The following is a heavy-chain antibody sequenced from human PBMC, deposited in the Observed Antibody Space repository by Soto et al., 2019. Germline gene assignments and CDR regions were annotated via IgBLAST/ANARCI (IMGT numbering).Heavy chain of an antibody. D-gene: IGHD1-1*01. CDR2: INHSGST. Sequence: SQTLSLTCAVYGGSFSGYYWSWIRQPPGKGLEWIGEINHSGSTNYNPSLKSRLTISVDTSKNQFSLKLSSVTAADTAVYYCARGVQRRGAGYWGQGTLVTVSS. J-gene: IGHJ4*02. V-gene: IGHV4-34*01. CDR3: ARGVQRRGAGY. CDR1: GGSFSGYY.